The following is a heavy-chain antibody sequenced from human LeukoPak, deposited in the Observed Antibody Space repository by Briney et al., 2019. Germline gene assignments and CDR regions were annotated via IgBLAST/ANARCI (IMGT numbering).Heavy chain of an antibody. J-gene: IGHJ4*02. CDR2: ISSSSSYI. Sequence: PGGSLRLSCAASGFTFSSYSMNWVRQAPGKGLEWVSSISSSSSYIYYADSVKGRFTISRDNAKNSLYLQMNSLRAEDTAVYYCARDGVGDIVVVPAGAFDYWGQGTLVTVSS. CDR3: ARDGVGDIVVVPAGAFDY. V-gene: IGHV3-21*01. D-gene: IGHD2-2*01. CDR1: GFTFSSYS.